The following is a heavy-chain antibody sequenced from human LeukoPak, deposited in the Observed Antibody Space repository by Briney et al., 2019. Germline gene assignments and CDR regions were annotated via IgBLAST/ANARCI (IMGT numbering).Heavy chain of an antibody. Sequence: SETLSLTCTVSGGSISSSSYYWGWIRQPPGKGLEWIGSIYYSGSTYYNPSLKSRVTISVDTSKNQFSLKLSSVTAADTAVYYCARPSYPLSGGMDVWGQGTLVTVSS. CDR2: IYYSGST. CDR1: GGSISSSSYY. D-gene: IGHD3-16*02. CDR3: ARPSYPLSGGMDV. J-gene: IGHJ4*02. V-gene: IGHV4-39*01.